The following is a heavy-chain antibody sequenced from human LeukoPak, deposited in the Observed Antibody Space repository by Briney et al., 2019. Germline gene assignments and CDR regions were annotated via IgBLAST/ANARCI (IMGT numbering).Heavy chain of an antibody. D-gene: IGHD1-1*01. CDR3: ARAWNDGPVLYYYYMDV. CDR2: ISSSSSYI. CDR1: GFTFSSYS. J-gene: IGHJ6*03. Sequence: SGGSLRLSCAASGFTFSSYSMNWVRHAPRKGLEWVSSISSSSSYIYYADSVKGRFTISRDNAKNSLYLQMNRLRAEDTAVYYCARAWNDGPVLYYYYMDVWGKGTTVTVSS. V-gene: IGHV3-21*01.